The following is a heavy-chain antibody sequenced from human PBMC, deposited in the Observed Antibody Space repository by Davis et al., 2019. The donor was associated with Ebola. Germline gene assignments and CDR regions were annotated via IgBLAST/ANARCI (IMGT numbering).Heavy chain of an antibody. D-gene: IGHD3-3*01. CDR2: INPSGGST. V-gene: IGHV1-46*01. CDR1: GYTFTSYY. CDR3: ARASKGFWSGYNYYYMDV. J-gene: IGHJ6*03. Sequence: ASVKVSCKASGYTFTSYYMHWVRQAPGQGLEWMGIINPSGGSTSYAQKFQGRVTMTRDTSTSTVYMELSSLRSEDTAVYYCARASKGFWSGYNYYYMDVWGKGTTVTVSS.